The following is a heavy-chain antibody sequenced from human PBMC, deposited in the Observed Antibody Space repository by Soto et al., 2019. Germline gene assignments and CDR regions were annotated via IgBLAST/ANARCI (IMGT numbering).Heavy chain of an antibody. D-gene: IGHD6-25*01. Sequence: SETLSLTCAVSGYSMGSGYYWGWIRQPPGEGLEWIGNVYHSGKTYYNPSLKSRVSVSLDTSKNQFSLNLTSVTAADTAMYYCARAAATHFDNWGQGLLVTVSS. CDR2: VYHSGKT. J-gene: IGHJ4*02. CDR3: ARAAATHFDN. V-gene: IGHV4-38-2*01. CDR1: GYSMGSGYY.